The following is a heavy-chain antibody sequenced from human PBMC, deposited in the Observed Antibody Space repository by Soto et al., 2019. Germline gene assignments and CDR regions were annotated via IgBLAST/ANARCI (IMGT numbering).Heavy chain of an antibody. CDR3: SHRRSGIIPFDY. V-gene: IGHV2-5*02. Sequence: QITLKESGPTLVKPTQTLTLTCTFSGFSLSTSAVGVGWIRQPPGKALEWLAIIYWDDDKRYSPSLKSRLTITKDTSKNQVVLTKTNMDPVETATYFRSHRRSGIIPFDYLGQGTPVTVSS. D-gene: IGHD3-16*01. J-gene: IGHJ4*01. CDR2: IYWDDDK. CDR1: GFSLSTSAVG.